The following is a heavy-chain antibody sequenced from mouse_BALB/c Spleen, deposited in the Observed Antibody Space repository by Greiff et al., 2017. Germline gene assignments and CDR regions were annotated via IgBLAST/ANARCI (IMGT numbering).Heavy chain of an antibody. Sequence: EVKLMESGGGLVQPGGSRKLSCAASGFTFSSFGMHWVRQAPEKGLEWVAYISSGSSTIYYADTVKGRFTISRDNPKNTLFLQMTSLRSEDTAMYYCARSARGAWFAYWGQGTLVTVSA. D-gene: IGHD3-1*01. CDR3: ARSARGAWFAY. CDR2: ISSGSSTI. V-gene: IGHV5-17*02. CDR1: GFTFSSFG. J-gene: IGHJ3*01.